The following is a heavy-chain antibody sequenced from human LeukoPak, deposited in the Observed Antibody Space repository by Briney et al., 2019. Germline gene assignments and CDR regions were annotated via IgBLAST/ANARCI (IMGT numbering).Heavy chain of an antibody. J-gene: IGHJ6*02. D-gene: IGHD6-13*01. Sequence: GGSLRLSCAASGFTFSSYAMSWVRQAPGKGLEWVSAISGSGGSTYYADSVKGRFTISRDNSKNTLYLQMNSLRAEDTAVYYCAKDRYSSSWDYYYYGMDVWGQGTTVIVSS. CDR1: GFTFSSYA. CDR3: AKDRYSSSWDYYYYGMDV. CDR2: ISGSGGST. V-gene: IGHV3-23*01.